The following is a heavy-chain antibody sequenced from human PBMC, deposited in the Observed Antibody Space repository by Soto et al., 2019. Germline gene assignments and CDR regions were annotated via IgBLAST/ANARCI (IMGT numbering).Heavy chain of an antibody. Sequence: AGGSLRLSCAASGFTFSSYGMHWVRQAPGKGLEWVSAISGGGGSRYYADSVKGRFTISRDNSKNTLYVQMNGLRPEDTAIYYCAKPEDSHSWGNGPDYWGQGTLVTVSS. J-gene: IGHJ4*02. D-gene: IGHD3-16*01. V-gene: IGHV3-23*01. CDR3: AKPEDSHSWGNGPDY. CDR1: GFTFSSYG. CDR2: ISGGGGSR.